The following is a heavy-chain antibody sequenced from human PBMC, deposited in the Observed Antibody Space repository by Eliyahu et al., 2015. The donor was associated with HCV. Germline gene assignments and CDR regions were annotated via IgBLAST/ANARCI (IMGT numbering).Heavy chain of an antibody. CDR1: GFTFSSYS. J-gene: IGHJ4*02. Sequence: EVQLVESGGGLVQPGGSLRLSCAASGFTFSSYSMNWVRQAPGKGLEWVSYISSSSSTIYYADSVKGRFTISRDNAKNSLYLQMNSLRAEDTAVYYCARGPYYYGSGSYSLDYWGQGTLVTVSS. D-gene: IGHD3-10*01. CDR2: ISSSSSTI. CDR3: ARGPYYYGSGSYSLDY. V-gene: IGHV3-48*01.